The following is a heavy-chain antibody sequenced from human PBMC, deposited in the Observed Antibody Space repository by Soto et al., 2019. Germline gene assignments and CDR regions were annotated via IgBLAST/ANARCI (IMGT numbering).Heavy chain of an antibody. CDR2: INAGSGNT. CDR3: ARNRRLWCEDLAH. CDR1: GYNFLTYS. V-gene: IGHV1-3*01. J-gene: IGHJ4*02. Sequence: QVQLVQSGAEVKKPGASVKVSCKTSGYNFLTYSIHWVRQAPGQRLEWMGWINAGSGNTKYSQKFQGRLTIARDTSATTAYMELSSLRPEDTAVYYCARNRRLWCEDLAHWGQGTQVTVSS. D-gene: IGHD1-1*01.